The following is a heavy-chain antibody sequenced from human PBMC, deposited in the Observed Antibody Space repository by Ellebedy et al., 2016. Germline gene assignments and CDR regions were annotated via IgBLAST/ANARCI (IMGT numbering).Heavy chain of an antibody. CDR1: GFTVRSNY. Sequence: GESLKISXASSGFTVRSNYMSWVRQAPGKGLEWVSVFYSGGGTYYADSVKGRFTISRDNPKNTLYLQMNSLRAEDTAVYYCARGPRTGDPFDIWGQGTMVTVSS. D-gene: IGHD7-27*01. CDR3: ARGPRTGDPFDI. CDR2: FYSGGGT. J-gene: IGHJ3*02. V-gene: IGHV3-53*01.